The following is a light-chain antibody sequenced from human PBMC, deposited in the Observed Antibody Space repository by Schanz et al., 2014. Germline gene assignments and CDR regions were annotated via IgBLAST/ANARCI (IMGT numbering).Light chain of an antibody. J-gene: IGKJ3*01. V-gene: IGKV1-39*01. CDR1: QSITSF. CDR3: QQSYSPPFT. CDR2: GAS. Sequence: DIQMTQSPSSLSASVGDRVTISCRASQSITSFLNWYQHKPGRAPKLLIFGASSLQSGVPSRFSGSGSGTDFTLTISSLQPEDFANYYCQQSYSPPFTFGPGTKVDIK.